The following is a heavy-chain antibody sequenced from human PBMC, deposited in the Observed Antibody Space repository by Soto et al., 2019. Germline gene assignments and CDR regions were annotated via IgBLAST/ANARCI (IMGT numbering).Heavy chain of an antibody. V-gene: IGHV4-31*03. CDR2: IYYSGST. CDR1: GGSISSGVYY. J-gene: IGHJ4*02. CDR3: ARCRRYYFDY. Sequence: SETLSLTCTVSGGSISSGVYYWSWIRQHPGKGLEWIGYIYYSGSTYYNPSLKSRVTISVDTSKNQFSLKLSSVTAADTAVYYCARCRRYYFDYWGQGTLVTVSS.